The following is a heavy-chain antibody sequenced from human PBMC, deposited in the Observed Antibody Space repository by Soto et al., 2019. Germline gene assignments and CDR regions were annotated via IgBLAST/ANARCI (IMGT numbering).Heavy chain of an antibody. CDR2: IGGAGSNI. Sequence: GGSLRLSCAASGFTFSEYAMTWVRQAPGKGLEWVSVIGGAGSNIYYADSVEGRFTVSRDDSKNTLYLRMDSLRVEDTAVYYCTEMNDRDAFDVWGQGTMVTVSS. CDR3: TEMNDRDAFDV. CDR1: GFTFSEYA. D-gene: IGHD1-1*01. V-gene: IGHV3-23*01. J-gene: IGHJ3*01.